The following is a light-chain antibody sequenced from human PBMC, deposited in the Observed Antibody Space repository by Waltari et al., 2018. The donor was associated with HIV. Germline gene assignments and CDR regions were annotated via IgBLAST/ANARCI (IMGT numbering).Light chain of an antibody. CDR2: DNN. CDR3: GTWDSSLSGVV. V-gene: IGLV1-51*01. J-gene: IGLJ2*01. CDR1: RSNIGNNF. Sequence: QSVLTQPPSVSAAPGQKVTISCSGSRSNIGNNFVSWFKQLPGTAPKPLIYDNNKRPSGIPDRFSGSKSGTSATLGITGLQTGDEADYYCGTWDSSLSGVVFGGGTKLIVL.